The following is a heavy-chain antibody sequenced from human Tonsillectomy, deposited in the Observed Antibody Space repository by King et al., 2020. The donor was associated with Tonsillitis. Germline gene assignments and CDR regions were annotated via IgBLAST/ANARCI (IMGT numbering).Heavy chain of an antibody. CDR3: ARLQYYDSSGYPSGYMDV. Sequence: VQLQESGPGLVKPSETLSLTCTVSGVSISNFYWSWIRQPAGKGLEWVGRIYTSGSANYNPSLKSRVTMSVATPKNQFSLRLNSVTAADTAVYYCARLQYYDSSGYPSGYMDVWGKGTTVTVSS. J-gene: IGHJ6*03. CDR1: GVSISNFY. V-gene: IGHV4-4*07. D-gene: IGHD3-22*01. CDR2: IYTSGSA.